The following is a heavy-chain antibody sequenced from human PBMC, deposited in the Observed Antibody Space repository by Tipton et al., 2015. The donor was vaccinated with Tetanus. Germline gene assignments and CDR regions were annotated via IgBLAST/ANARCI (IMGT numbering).Heavy chain of an antibody. V-gene: IGHV4-31*03. Sequence: TLSLTCTVSGGSISNTGDYWGWIRQHPGKGLEWIAYIYHSGSTYYNPSLRSRLSISVDTSKNQFSLRLSSVTAADTAVYYCAGDRHYCRGGNCYQDWFDPWGQGTLVTVSS. CDR2: IYHSGST. CDR3: AGDRHYCRGGNCYQDWFDP. CDR1: GGSISNTGDY. J-gene: IGHJ5*02. D-gene: IGHD2-15*01.